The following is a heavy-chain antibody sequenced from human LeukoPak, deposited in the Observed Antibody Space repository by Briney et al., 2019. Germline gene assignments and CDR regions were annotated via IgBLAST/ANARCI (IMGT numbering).Heavy chain of an antibody. Sequence: SETLSLTCTVSGGYISSYYWSWIRQPAGTALEWIGRIYTSGTITYNPSLKSRVTMSVDTSKNQFSLKLSSVTAADTAVYYCAREGYDSSGYLNWFDPWGQGTLVTVSS. CDR2: IYTSGTI. V-gene: IGHV4-4*07. J-gene: IGHJ5*02. D-gene: IGHD3-22*01. CDR3: AREGYDSSGYLNWFDP. CDR1: GGYISSYY.